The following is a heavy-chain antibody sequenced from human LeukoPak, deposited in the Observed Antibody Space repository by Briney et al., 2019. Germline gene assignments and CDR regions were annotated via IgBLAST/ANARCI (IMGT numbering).Heavy chain of an antibody. CDR1: GFTFSSYA. CDR3: ARLAIVAPHFDY. J-gene: IGHJ4*02. Sequence: PGGSLRLSCAASGFTFSSYAMHWVRQAPGKGLEWVPYISSSSSTIYYADSVKGRFTISRDNAKSSLYLQMSSLRAEDTAVYYCARLAIVAPHFDYWGQGTLVTVSS. V-gene: IGHV3-48*04. D-gene: IGHD3-22*01. CDR2: ISSSSSTI.